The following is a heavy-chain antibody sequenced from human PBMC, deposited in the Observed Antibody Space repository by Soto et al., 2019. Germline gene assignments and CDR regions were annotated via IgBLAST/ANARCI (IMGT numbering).Heavy chain of an antibody. D-gene: IGHD3-22*01. V-gene: IGHV4-4*02. CDR3: ARDRDSSGSHWFDP. CDR2: IYYSGST. Sequence: SETLSLTCAVSGGSISSSNWWSWVRQPPGKGLEWIGDIYYSGSTNYNPSLKSRVTISVDTSKNQFSLKLSSVTAADTAVYYCARDRDSSGSHWFDPWGQGTLVTVSS. CDR1: GGSISSSNW. J-gene: IGHJ5*02.